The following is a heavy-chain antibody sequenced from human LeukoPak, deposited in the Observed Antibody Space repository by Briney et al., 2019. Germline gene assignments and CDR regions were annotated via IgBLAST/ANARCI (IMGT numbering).Heavy chain of an antibody. J-gene: IGHJ4*02. CDR3: ARVDSSGAGDYFDY. Sequence: SQTLSLTCAVSGGSISIGGYSWSWIRQPPGKGLEWIGYIYHSGSTYYNPSLKSRVTISVDRSKNQFSLKLSSVTAADTAVYYCARVDSSGAGDYFDYWGQGTLVTVSS. CDR1: GGSISIGGYS. CDR2: IYHSGST. D-gene: IGHD3-22*01. V-gene: IGHV4-30-2*01.